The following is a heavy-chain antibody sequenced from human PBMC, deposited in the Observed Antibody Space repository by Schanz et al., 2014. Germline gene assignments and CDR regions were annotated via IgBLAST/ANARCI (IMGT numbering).Heavy chain of an antibody. Sequence: EVQLVESGGGLVQPGGSLRLSCAASGFTFSSYSMNWVRQAPGKGLEWVSYISSSSSTRYYADSVKGRFTISRDNAKNSLYLQMSSLRAEDTAVYYCVRDSFFAFDYWGQGTLVTVSS. J-gene: IGHJ4*02. CDR3: VRDSFFAFDY. D-gene: IGHD3-3*01. V-gene: IGHV3-48*01. CDR2: ISSSSSTR. CDR1: GFTFSSYS.